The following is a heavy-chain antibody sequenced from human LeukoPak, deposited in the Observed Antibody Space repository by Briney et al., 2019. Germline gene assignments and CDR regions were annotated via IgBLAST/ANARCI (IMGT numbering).Heavy chain of an antibody. CDR2: ISSSGSTI. J-gene: IGHJ4*02. D-gene: IGHD2-2*01. Sequence: GGSLRLSCAASRFTFSSYELNWVSQAPGKGLEWVSYISSSGSTIYYADSVKGRFTISRDNAKNSLYLQMNSLRAEDTAVYYCASQVGEVPAGLDYWGQGTQVTVSS. CDR1: RFTFSSYE. V-gene: IGHV3-48*03. CDR3: ASQVGEVPAGLDY.